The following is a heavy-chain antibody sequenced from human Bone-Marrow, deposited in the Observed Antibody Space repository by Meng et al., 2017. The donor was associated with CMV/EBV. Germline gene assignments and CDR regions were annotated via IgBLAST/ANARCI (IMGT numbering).Heavy chain of an antibody. V-gene: IGHV1-2*02. CDR2: INPNSGGT. D-gene: IGHD1-7*01. Sequence: VSSKASGYTVTGYYMHWVRQAPGQGLGWMGWINPNSGGTNYAQKFQGRVTMTRDTSISTAYMELSRLRSDDTAVYYCAREINWNYQYWGQGTLVTVSS. CDR3: AREINWNYQY. CDR1: GYTVTGYY. J-gene: IGHJ4*02.